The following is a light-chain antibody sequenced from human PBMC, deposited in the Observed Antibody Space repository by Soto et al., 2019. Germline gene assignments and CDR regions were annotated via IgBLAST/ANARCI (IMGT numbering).Light chain of an antibody. J-gene: IGLJ2*01. CDR2: GVT. CDR1: SSDVGGYDS. Sequence: QSVLTQPASVSGSPGQSITISCTGTSSDVGGYDSVCWYQQHPGKAPKVMIYGVTNRPSGVSDRFSGSKSGNTASLTISGLQAEDEADYYCSSYTSSSTVVFGGGTKLTVL. V-gene: IGLV2-14*01. CDR3: SSYTSSSTVV.